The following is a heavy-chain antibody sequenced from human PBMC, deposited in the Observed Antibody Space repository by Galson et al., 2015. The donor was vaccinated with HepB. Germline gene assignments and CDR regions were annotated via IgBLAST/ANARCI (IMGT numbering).Heavy chain of an antibody. D-gene: IGHD3-3*01. CDR2: IWVDGTNK. J-gene: IGHJ4*02. V-gene: IGHV3-33*01. CDR1: GSTLSSHG. CDR3: AREGDPHIYWSALDF. Sequence: SLRLSCAASGSTLSSHGMNWVRQAPGKGLEWVATIWVDGTNKFYADSVKGRFTISRDNSKNTLSLQMNSLRADDTAVYYCAREGDPHIYWSALDFWGQGILVTVSS.